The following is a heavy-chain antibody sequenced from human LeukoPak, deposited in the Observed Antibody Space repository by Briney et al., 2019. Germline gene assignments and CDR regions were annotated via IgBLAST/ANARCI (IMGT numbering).Heavy chain of an antibody. CDR1: GGTFSSYA. D-gene: IGHD2-2*01. J-gene: IGHJ6*03. V-gene: IGHV1-69*11. Sequence: SVKVSCKASGGTFSSYAISWVRQAPGQGLEWMGRIIPILGTANYAQKFQGRVTITTDESTSTAYMELSSLRSEDTAVYYCASAPATDLYYYYMDVWGKGTTVTVSS. CDR2: IIPILGTA. CDR3: ASAPATDLYYYYMDV.